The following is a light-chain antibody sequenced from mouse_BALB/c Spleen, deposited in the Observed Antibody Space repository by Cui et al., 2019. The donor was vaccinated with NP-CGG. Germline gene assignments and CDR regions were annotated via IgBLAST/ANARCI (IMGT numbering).Light chain of an antibody. CDR2: GTN. V-gene: IGLV1*01. CDR1: TGAVTTSNY. J-gene: IGLJ1*01. CDR3: ALWYSNHWV. Sequence: QAVVTQESALTTSPGETVTLTCRSSTGAVTTSNYANWVQEKPDHLFTGLIGGTNNRAPGVSARFSGSLIGDKAALTITGAQTEDEAIYFCALWYSNHWVLGVGTKLTVL.